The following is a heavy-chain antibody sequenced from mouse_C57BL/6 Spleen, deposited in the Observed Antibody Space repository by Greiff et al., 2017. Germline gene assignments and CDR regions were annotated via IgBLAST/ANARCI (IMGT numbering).Heavy chain of an antibody. V-gene: IGHV1-61*01. CDR2: IYPSDSET. CDR1: GYNFTSYW. Sequence: VQLQQSGAELVRPGSSVKLSCKASGYNFTSYWMDWVKQRPGQGLEWIGNIYPSDSETHYNQKFKDKATLTVDKSSSTAYMQLSSLTSEDSAVYYCARETYYFDYWGQGTTLTVSS. J-gene: IGHJ2*01. CDR3: ARETYYFDY.